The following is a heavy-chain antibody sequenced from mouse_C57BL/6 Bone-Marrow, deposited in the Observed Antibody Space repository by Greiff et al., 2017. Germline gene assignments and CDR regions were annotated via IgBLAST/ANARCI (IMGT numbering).Heavy chain of an antibody. CDR2: IDPGNGDT. V-gene: IGHV14-4*01. J-gene: IGHJ3*01. CDR3: TTLPAVPWFAY. Sequence: VQLQQSGAELVRPGASVKLSCTASGFNIKDDYMHWVKQRPEQGLEWIGWIDPGNGDTEYASKFQGKATITADTSSTTAYLQLSSLTSEDTAVXYSTTLPAVPWFAYWGQGTLVTVSA. CDR1: GFNIKDDY.